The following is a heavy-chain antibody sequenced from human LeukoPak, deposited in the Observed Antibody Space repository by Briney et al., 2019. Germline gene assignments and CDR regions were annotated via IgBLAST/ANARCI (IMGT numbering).Heavy chain of an antibody. CDR1: GGSFSGYY. CDR2: INHSGST. J-gene: IGHJ5*02. CDR3: ARGRHSGYSSGWGGWFDP. Sequence: SETLSLTCAVYGGSFSGYYWSWIRQPPGKGLEWIGEINHSGSTSYNPSLKSRVTISVDTSKNQFSLKLSSVTAADTAVYYCARGRHSGYSSGWGGWFDPWGQGTLVTVSS. V-gene: IGHV4-34*01. D-gene: IGHD6-19*01.